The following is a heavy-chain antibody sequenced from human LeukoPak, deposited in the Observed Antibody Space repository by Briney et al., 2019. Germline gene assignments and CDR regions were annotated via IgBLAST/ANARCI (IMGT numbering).Heavy chain of an antibody. J-gene: IGHJ6*03. Sequence: SQTLSLTCAISGDSVSSNSAAWNWIRQSPSRGLEWLGRTYYRSKWYNDYAVSVKSRITINPDTSKNQFSPQLNSVTPEDTAVYYCAREEAARPGYYYYYMDVWGKGTTVTVSS. CDR1: GDSVSSNSAA. CDR3: AREEAARPGYYYYYMDV. CDR2: TYYRSKWYN. D-gene: IGHD6-6*01. V-gene: IGHV6-1*01.